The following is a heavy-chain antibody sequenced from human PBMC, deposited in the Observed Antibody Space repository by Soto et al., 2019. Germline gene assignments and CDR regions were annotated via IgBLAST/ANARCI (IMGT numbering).Heavy chain of an antibody. CDR3: AGDHGLSSYAFDI. D-gene: IGHD2-15*01. Sequence: EVQLVESGGGLVKPGGSLRLSCAASGFTFSSYSMNWVRQAPGKGLEWVSSISSSSSYIYYADSVKGRFTISRDNAKKSLYLQMNSLRAEDTAVYYCAGDHGLSSYAFDIWGQGTMVTVSS. V-gene: IGHV3-21*01. CDR1: GFTFSSYS. CDR2: ISSSSSYI. J-gene: IGHJ3*02.